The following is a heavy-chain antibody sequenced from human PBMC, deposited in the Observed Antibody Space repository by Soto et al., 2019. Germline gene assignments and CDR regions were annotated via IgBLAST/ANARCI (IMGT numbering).Heavy chain of an antibody. J-gene: IGHJ5*02. CDR3: ARDRLEPNWFDP. V-gene: IGHV1-69*13. Sequence: GASVKVSCKASGGTFSSYAISWVRQAPGQGLEWMGGIIPIFGTANYAQKFQGRVTITADESTSTAYMELSSLRSEDTAVYYCARDRLEPNWFDPWGQGTLVTVSS. CDR1: GGTFSSYA. D-gene: IGHD1-1*01. CDR2: IIPIFGTA.